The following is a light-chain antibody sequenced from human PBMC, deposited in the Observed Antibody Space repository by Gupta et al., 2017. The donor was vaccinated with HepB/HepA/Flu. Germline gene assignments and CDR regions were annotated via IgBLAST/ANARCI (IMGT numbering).Light chain of an antibody. Sequence: SEQTQEPTVAVAWGQRVRMTCQGDGIRKYYASWYQQKPRQAPVLVISGKNNRPSGIPDRFSGSSSGNTASLTITGAQAEDEADYYCNSRDSSGNLVVFGGGTKLIVL. CDR3: NSRDSSGNLVV. CDR2: GKN. J-gene: IGLJ2*01. V-gene: IGLV3-19*01. CDR1: GIRKYY.